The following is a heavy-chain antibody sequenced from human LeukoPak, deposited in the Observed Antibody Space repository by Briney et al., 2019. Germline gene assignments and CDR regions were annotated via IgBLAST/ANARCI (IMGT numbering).Heavy chain of an antibody. CDR3: AIEVTTWFDP. D-gene: IGHD4-17*01. CDR1: GGSISSSDYY. CDR2: IYYSGRT. Sequence: TSETPSYTCTDSGGSISSSDYYWGWIRQPPGKGLEWIGSIYYSGRTYYNPSLKSRVTISVDTAKNQCSLKLSSVTAADTAVYYCAIEVTTWFDPWGKGNLVSVSS. J-gene: IGHJ5*02. V-gene: IGHV4-39*05.